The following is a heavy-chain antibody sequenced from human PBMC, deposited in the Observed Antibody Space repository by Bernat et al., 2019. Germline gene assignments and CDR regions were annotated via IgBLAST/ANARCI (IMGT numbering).Heavy chain of an antibody. CDR1: GFTSSSYG. CDR3: AKDLGSEVMNFDY. J-gene: IGHJ4*02. V-gene: IGHV3-30*02. CDR2: IRYDGSNK. Sequence: QVQLVESGGGVVQPGGSLRLSCAASGFTSSSYGMHWVRQAPGKGLEWVAFIRYDGSNKYYADSVKGRFTISRDNSKNTLYLQMNSLRAEDTAVYYCAKDLGSEVMNFDYWGQGTLVTVSS. D-gene: IGHD3-16*01.